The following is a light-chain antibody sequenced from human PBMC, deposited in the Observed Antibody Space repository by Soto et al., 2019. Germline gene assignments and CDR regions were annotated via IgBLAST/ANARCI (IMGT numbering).Light chain of an antibody. CDR2: LAS. CDR1: QTIRGY. J-gene: IGKJ3*01. Sequence: DIQMTQSPSSLSASVGDRVTITCRASQTIRGYLSWYQQKPGKAPNLLMYLASSLQSGVPSRFSGSGSETDFTLTISSLQPEDFATYYCQQDLRPPLTFGPGTKVDIK. CDR3: QQDLRPPLT. V-gene: IGKV1-39*01.